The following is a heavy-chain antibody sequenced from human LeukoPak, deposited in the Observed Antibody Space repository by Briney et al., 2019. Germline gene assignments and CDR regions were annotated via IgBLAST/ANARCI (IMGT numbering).Heavy chain of an antibody. J-gene: IGHJ5*02. V-gene: IGHV3-21*01. Sequence: GGSLRLSCAASGFTFDDYGMNWVRQAPGKGLQWVSSISTSSSYIYYADSVKGRFTISRDNGRKSLYLQMNSLRAEDTAVYYCARGKEVVSADGNWFDPWGQGTLVTVSS. D-gene: IGHD2-2*01. CDR1: GFTFDDYG. CDR2: ISTSSSYI. CDR3: ARGKEVVSADGNWFDP.